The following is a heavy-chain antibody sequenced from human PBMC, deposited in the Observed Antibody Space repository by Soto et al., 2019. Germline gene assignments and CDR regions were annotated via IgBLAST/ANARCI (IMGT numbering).Heavy chain of an antibody. CDR1: GDSVTNGFY. J-gene: IGHJ5*02. D-gene: IGHD5-12*01. V-gene: IGHV4-38-2*02. CDR3: VGYTASHNWFDP. CDR2: VYPSGNT. Sequence: SETLSLTCTVSGDSVTNGFYCGWIRQSAGQGLEWLGTVYPSGNTYYNPSVRGRVSMSIDPSKNQFSLSLTSVTAADTARYFCVGYTASHNWFDPWGQGTLVTVSS.